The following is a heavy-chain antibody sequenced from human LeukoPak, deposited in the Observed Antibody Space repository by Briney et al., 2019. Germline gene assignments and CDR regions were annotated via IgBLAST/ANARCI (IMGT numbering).Heavy chain of an antibody. V-gene: IGHV4-59*01. CDR2: ISYSGST. D-gene: IGHD1-1*01. CDR1: GGSISSYY. CDR3: AREGTAGPNLNWIDP. J-gene: IGHJ5*02. Sequence: PSETLSLTCTVSGGSISSYYWSWIRQPPGKGLEWIGYISYSGSTNFNPSLKSRVTISVDTSKNQFSLKLSSVTAADTAVYYCAREGTAGPNLNWIDPWGQPTLVTVSS.